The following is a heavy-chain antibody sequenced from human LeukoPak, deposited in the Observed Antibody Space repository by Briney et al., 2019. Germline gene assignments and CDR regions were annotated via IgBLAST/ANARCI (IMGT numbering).Heavy chain of an antibody. Sequence: AGTLSLSCTVSGGSISSSIYYWGCIRQPPGKGLECLGRIDYGGSSYYNPPLKSRVPTSVDTSKNHFSVKRSSGTAADTAVYYCVRHSAGHRIYFQHWGRGTLVSVST. J-gene: IGHJ1*01. D-gene: IGHD1-26*01. CDR2: IDYGGSS. V-gene: IGHV4-39*01. CDR1: GGSISSSIYY. CDR3: VRHSAGHRIYFQH.